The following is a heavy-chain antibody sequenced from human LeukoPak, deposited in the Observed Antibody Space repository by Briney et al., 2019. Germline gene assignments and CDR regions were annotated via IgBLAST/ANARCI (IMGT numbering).Heavy chain of an antibody. Sequence: SETLSLTCTVSGGSISSYYWSWIRQPPGKGLEWIGYIYYSGSTNYNPSLKSRVTISVDTSKNQFSLKLSSVTAADTAVYYCARILSGYYARIDYWGQGTLVTVSS. D-gene: IGHD3-22*01. J-gene: IGHJ4*02. CDR3: ARILSGYYARIDY. CDR2: IYYSGST. CDR1: GGSISSYY. V-gene: IGHV4-59*01.